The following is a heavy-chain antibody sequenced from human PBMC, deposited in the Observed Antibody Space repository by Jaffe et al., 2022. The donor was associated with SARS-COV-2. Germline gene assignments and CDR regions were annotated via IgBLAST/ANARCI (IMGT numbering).Heavy chain of an antibody. J-gene: IGHJ6*02. CDR2: ISAYNGNT. Sequence: QVQLVQSGAEVKKPGASVKVSCKASGYTFTSYGISWVRQAPGQGLEWMGWISAYNGNTNYAQKLQGRVTMTTDTSTSTAYMELRSLRSDDTAVYYCARERGGLWFGESHGYYYGMDVWGQGTTVTVSS. CDR1: GYTFTSYG. V-gene: IGHV1-18*01. D-gene: IGHD3-10*01. CDR3: ARERGGLWFGESHGYYYGMDV.